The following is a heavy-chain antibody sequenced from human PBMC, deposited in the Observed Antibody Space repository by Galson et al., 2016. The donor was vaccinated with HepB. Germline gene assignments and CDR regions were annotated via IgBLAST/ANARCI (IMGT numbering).Heavy chain of an antibody. V-gene: IGHV1-46*01. CDR3: AREDEKSDATAYHNVVDP. D-gene: IGHD3-16*01. CDR1: GFNFFSFS. CDR2: IDPNGVTT. J-gene: IGHJ5*02. Sequence: SVKVSCKASGFNFFSFSVHWVRQAPGQGLEWMGRIDPNGVTTTNTQKFQGRVTMTRDTFTSTAFMELSSLRFDDTAVYYCAREDEKSDATAYHNVVDPWGQGT.